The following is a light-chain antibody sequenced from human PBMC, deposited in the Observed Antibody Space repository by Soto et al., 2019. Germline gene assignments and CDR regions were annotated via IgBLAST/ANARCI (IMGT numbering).Light chain of an antibody. Sequence: DIQMTQSPSSLSAFVGDRVTITCRASESISRHLNWYQQKPGKAPKLLLYAASSLQNGVPSRFSGGGSGTDFTLTISNLQPADFATYYCQQSYSTPSITFGQGTRLEIK. CDR1: ESISRH. V-gene: IGKV1-39*01. CDR2: AAS. CDR3: QQSYSTPSIT. J-gene: IGKJ5*01.